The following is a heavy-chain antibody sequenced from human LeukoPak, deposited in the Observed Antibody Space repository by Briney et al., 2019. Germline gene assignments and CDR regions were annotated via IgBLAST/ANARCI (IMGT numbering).Heavy chain of an antibody. CDR1: GASISHYY. Sequence: SETLALTCTVSGASISHYYWSWIRQPPGKGLEWIGYIYYSGSTNYNPSVYSRVTISVDTSKNQFSLKLSSVTAADTAVYYCATRISSNYPPNAFDIWGQGTMVTVSS. CDR3: ATRISSNYPPNAFDI. D-gene: IGHD2-2*01. J-gene: IGHJ3*02. CDR2: IYYSGST. V-gene: IGHV4-59*01.